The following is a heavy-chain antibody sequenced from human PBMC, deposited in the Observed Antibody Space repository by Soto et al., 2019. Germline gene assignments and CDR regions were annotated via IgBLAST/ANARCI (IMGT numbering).Heavy chain of an antibody. CDR2: IYSGGST. CDR1: GFTVSSNY. Sequence: GGSLRLSCAASGFTVSSNYMSWVRQAPGKGLEWVSVIYSGGSTYYADSVKGRFTISRDNSKNTLYLQMNSLRAEDTAVYYCAIQLGPTTGDYWGQGTLVAVSS. V-gene: IGHV3-53*01. J-gene: IGHJ4*02. D-gene: IGHD1-1*01. CDR3: AIQLGPTTGDY.